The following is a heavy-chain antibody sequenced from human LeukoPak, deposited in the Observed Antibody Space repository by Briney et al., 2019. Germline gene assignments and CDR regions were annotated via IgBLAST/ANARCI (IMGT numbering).Heavy chain of an antibody. D-gene: IGHD4-23*01. CDR3: VRGLYGGEGSYWYFDL. CDR2: IIPIFGTA. CDR1: GGAFSSYA. J-gene: IGHJ2*01. V-gene: IGHV1-69*06. Sequence: SVKVSRKASGGAFSSYAISWVRQAPGQGLEWMGGIIPIFGTANYAQKFQGRVTITADKSTSTAYMELSSLRSEDTAVYYCVRGLYGGEGSYWYFDLWGRGTLVTVSS.